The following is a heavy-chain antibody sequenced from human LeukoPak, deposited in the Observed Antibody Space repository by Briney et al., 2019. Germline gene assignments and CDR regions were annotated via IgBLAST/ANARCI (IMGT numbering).Heavy chain of an antibody. V-gene: IGHV3-23*01. CDR3: ARGTYYDSSGYSGVRLFDY. J-gene: IGHJ4*02. CDR1: GFTFSSYA. Sequence: PGGSLRLSCAASGFTFSSYAMSWVRQAPGKGLEWVSAISGSGGSTYYADSVKGRFTISRDNSKNTLYLQMNSLRAEDTAVYYCARGTYYDSSGYSGVRLFDYWGQGTLLTVSS. CDR2: ISGSGGST. D-gene: IGHD3-22*01.